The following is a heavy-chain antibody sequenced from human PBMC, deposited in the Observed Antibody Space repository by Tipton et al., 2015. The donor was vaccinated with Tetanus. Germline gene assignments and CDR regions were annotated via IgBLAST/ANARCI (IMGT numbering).Heavy chain of an antibody. Sequence: SLRLSCVASEFLFSSFDMNWVRQAPGKGLQWVASISSTSSYIYYADSLKGRFTISRDNTKNSLYLQINSLRAEDAALYYCVSGRTLDYWGQGTLVTVSS. CDR2: ISSTSSYI. D-gene: IGHD1-26*01. V-gene: IGHV3-21*01. CDR1: EFLFSSFD. J-gene: IGHJ4*02. CDR3: VSGRTLDY.